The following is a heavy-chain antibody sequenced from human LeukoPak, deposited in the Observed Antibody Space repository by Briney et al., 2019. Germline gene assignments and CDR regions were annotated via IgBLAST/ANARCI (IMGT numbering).Heavy chain of an antibody. CDR3: ARQGGYGDYVGVFAI. Sequence: GGSLRLSCTASGFTLSSYDMNWVRQAPGKGLDWVSHISSSGTTIYYADSVKGRFTISRDNAKNSLYLQMNSLRDEDTAVYYCARQGGYGDYVGVFAIWGQGTMVTVSS. V-gene: IGHV3-48*03. J-gene: IGHJ3*02. CDR1: GFTLSSYD. D-gene: IGHD4-17*01. CDR2: ISSSGTTI.